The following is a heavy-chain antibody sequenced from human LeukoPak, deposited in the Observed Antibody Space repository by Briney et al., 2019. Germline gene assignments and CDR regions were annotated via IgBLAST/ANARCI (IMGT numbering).Heavy chain of an antibody. Sequence: PSETLSLTCAVYGGSLSGYYWSWIRKPPGKGMEWIGEINHTGITKYNPSLKSRVTISLGTSKNQFSLKLTSVTAADTAMYYCARSEDCGSSSCYWFDPWGQGTLVTVSS. CDR2: INHTGIT. CDR1: GGSLSGYY. V-gene: IGHV4-34*01. D-gene: IGHD2-2*01. CDR3: ARSEDCGSSSCYWFDP. J-gene: IGHJ5*02.